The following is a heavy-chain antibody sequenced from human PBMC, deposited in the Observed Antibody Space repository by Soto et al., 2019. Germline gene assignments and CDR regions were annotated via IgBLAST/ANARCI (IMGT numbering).Heavy chain of an antibody. J-gene: IGHJ5*02. V-gene: IGHV4-38-2*02. CDR2: IYHSGST. CDR1: GYSISSGYY. Sequence: SETLSLTCTVSGYSISSGYYWGWIRQPPGKGLEWIGSIYHSGSTYYNPSLKSRVTISVDTSKNQFSLKLSSVTAADTAVYYCALEWSRDFWSAYYGDWFDPWGQGTLVTVSS. D-gene: IGHD3-3*01. CDR3: ALEWSRDFWSAYYGDWFDP.